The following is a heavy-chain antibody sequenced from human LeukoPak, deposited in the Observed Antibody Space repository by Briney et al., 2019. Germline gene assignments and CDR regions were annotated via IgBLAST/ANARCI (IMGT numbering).Heavy chain of an antibody. V-gene: IGHV1-2*02. J-gene: IGHJ5*02. Sequence: ASVTVSFKASGYTFTGYYMHWMRQAPGPGKERMGWINPHSSGTNYAQKFQGSVTMTRDTPISTAYMELSRLRSDDTAVYCCARGGVFIANNWFDPWGQGTLVTVSS. D-gene: IGHD6-13*01. CDR1: GYTFTGYY. CDR3: ARGGVFIANNWFDP. CDR2: INPHSSGT.